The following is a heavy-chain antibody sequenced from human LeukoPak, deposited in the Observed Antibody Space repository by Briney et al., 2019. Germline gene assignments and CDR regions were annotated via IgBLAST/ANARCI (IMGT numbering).Heavy chain of an antibody. CDR3: ARASGMRQIDY. CDR1: GLTFSNSA. J-gene: IGHJ4*02. V-gene: IGHV3-23*01. Sequence: GGSLRLSCAVSGLTFSNSAMSWVRQAPGKGLEWVSAISVGSDVIYYADSVKGRFTISGDNSKNTLYLQMNSLRAEDTAVYYCARASGMRQIDYWGQGTLVTVSS. CDR2: ISVGSDVI.